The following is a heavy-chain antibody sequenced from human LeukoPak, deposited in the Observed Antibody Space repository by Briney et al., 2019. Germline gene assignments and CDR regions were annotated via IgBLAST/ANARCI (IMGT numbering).Heavy chain of an antibody. CDR3: AKGHTREQYFQH. Sequence: PGGSLRLSCAASGFTFSTYAMDWVRQAPGKGLEWVSYLSSSSSVIYHADSVKGRFTISRDNSKNSLYLQMNSLRTEDTALYYCAKGHTREQYFQHWGQGTLVTVSS. J-gene: IGHJ1*01. V-gene: IGHV3-48*04. CDR2: LSSSSSVI. CDR1: GFTFSTYA. D-gene: IGHD2-2*01.